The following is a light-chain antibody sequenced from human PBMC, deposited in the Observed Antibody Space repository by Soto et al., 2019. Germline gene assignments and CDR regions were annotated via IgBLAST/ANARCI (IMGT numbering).Light chain of an antibody. V-gene: IGKV4-1*01. CDR3: QQHSNWPLT. CDR2: WAS. Sequence: DIVMNQSPDSLYVSMGERRTSNCKSSHSGIYSSNNKNYLAWYQQKPGQPPKLLIYWASTRESGVPDRFSGSGSGTDFTLTISSLQAGDVAVYYCQQHSNWPLTFGGGTKVDI. CDR1: HSGIYSSNNKNY. J-gene: IGKJ4*01.